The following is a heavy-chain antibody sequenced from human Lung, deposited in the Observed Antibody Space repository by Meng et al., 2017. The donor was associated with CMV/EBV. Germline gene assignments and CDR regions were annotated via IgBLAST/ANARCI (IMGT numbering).Heavy chain of an antibody. CDR3: ARGKQDAWELLAY. Sequence: HVRSRGSGPWLGKPSVTLSRTCRGSGVSISINIRCTGVRRAPGKGLEWIGDIDDSGSTNYNPSLNSRISISLDKSKNHFSLKVNSVTAADTAVYYCARGKQDAWELLAYWGQGALVTVSS. V-gene: IGHV4-4*02. D-gene: IGHD1-26*01. J-gene: IGHJ4*02. CDR1: GVSISINIR. CDR2: IDDSGST.